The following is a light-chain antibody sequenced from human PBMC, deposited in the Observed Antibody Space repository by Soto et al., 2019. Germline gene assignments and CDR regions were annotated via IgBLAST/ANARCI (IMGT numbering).Light chain of an antibody. V-gene: IGLV2-14*01. CDR1: SSDVGAYDY. CDR2: DVT. J-gene: IGLJ1*01. CDR3: SSYTSSSSYV. Sequence: QSALTQPASVSGSPGQSITISCTGTSSDVGAYDYVSWYQQHPGNAPKVMIYDVTNRPSGVSNRFSGSKSGNTASLTISGLQAEDEADYYCSSYTSSSSYVFGTGTKLTVL.